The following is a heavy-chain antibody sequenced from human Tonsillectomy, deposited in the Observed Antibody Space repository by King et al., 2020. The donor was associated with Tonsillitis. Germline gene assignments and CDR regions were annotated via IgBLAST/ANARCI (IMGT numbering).Heavy chain of an antibody. V-gene: IGHV4-59*01. D-gene: IGHD6-13*01. J-gene: IGHJ4*02. CDR3: ARGSNIAAAVTGYYFDY. CDR1: GGSISSYY. Sequence: VQLQESGPGLVKPSETLSLTCNVSGGSISSYYWSWIRQPPGKGLEWIGYIYDSGSTNYNPSLKSRGTISIDTSKNQLSLKLSSVTAADTAVYYCARGSNIAAAVTGYYFDYWGQGTLVTVSS. CDR2: IYDSGST.